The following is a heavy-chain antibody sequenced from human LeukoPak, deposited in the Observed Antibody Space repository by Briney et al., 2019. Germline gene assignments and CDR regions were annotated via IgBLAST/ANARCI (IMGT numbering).Heavy chain of an antibody. CDR1: GYTFTANY. D-gene: IGHD6-13*01. CDR2: INPNGGGT. Sequence: ASVKVSCKASGYTFTANYIHWVRQAPGQGLEWMGWINPNGGGTNYAQKFQGWVTMTRDTSISTLYMELSRLKSDGTAVYYCARGFGSSWFDYWGQGTLVTVSS. V-gene: IGHV1-2*04. J-gene: IGHJ4*02. CDR3: ARGFGSSWFDY.